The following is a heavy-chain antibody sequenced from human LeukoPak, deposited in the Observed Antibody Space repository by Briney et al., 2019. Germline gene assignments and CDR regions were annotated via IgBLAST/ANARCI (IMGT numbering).Heavy chain of an antibody. CDR3: ARSLSTAGIDY. CDR1: GYSISSGRY. V-gene: IGHV4-38-2*01. CDR2: VFHSGST. Sequence: PSETLSLTCAVSGYSISSGRYWGWIRPPPGKGLEWIGSVFHSGSTYYNPSLKSRVTISGDTSKNHFSLNLRSVTAADTAVYYCARSLSTAGIDYWGQGTLVTVSS. J-gene: IGHJ4*02. D-gene: IGHD2-2*01.